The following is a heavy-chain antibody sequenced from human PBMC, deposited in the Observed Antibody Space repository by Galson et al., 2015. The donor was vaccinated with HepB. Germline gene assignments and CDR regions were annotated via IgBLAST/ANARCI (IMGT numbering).Heavy chain of an antibody. D-gene: IGHD3-10*01. Sequence: CAISGDSVSSNSAAWNWIRQSSSRGLEWLGRTFYRSKWFNDYAVAVKSRITINPDTSKNQFSLRLNSVTPEDTAVYYCVRTKWKLLKGTEYNWFDPWGQGTLGTVSS. CDR3: VRTKWKLLKGTEYNWFDP. V-gene: IGHV6-1*01. J-gene: IGHJ5*02. CDR1: GDSVSSNSAA. CDR2: TFYRSKWFN.